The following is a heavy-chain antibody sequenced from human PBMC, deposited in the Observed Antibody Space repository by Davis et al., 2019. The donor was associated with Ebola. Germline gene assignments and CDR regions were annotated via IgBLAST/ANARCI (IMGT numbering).Heavy chain of an antibody. Sequence: SVKVSCKASGGTFSSYAISWVRQAPGQGLEWMGGIIPIFGTANYAQKFQGRVTITADESTSTAYMELSSLRSEDTAVYYCARLGVGQYCSSTSCYNYYYYGMDVWGQGTTVTVSS. CDR3: ARLGVGQYCSSTSCYNYYYYGMDV. CDR1: GGTFSSYA. CDR2: IIPIFGTA. V-gene: IGHV1-69*13. J-gene: IGHJ6*02. D-gene: IGHD2-2*02.